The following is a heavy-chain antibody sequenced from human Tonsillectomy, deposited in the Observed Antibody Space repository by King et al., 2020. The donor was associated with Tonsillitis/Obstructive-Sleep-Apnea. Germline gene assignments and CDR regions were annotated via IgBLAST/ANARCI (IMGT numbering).Heavy chain of an antibody. CDR2: ISGSNGGT. CDR1: GFTFSTYA. V-gene: IGHV3-23*04. CDR3: AKDFAAVTGDPGS. D-gene: IGHD6-19*01. J-gene: IGHJ5*02. Sequence: VQLVESGGGLVQPGGSLRLSCVASGFTFSTYAMTWVRQAPGKGPEWVSGISGSNGGTYSADSVKGRFTSSSDNSKNTLYLQMNSLRADDTALYYCAKDFAAVTGDPGSWGQGTLVTVSS.